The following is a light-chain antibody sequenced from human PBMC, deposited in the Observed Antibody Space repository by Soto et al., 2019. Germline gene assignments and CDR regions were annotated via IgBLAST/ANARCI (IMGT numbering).Light chain of an antibody. CDR2: DAS. V-gene: IGKV3-11*01. J-gene: IGKJ5*01. CDR3: QQRFNWPPIT. CDR1: QSVSSY. Sequence: ETVLTQSPATRSLSPGERATLSCRAGQSVSSYLAWYQQKPGQAPRLLIYDASNRATGIPARFSGSGSGTDFTLTISSLEPEDFAVYYCQQRFNWPPITFGQGTRLEIK.